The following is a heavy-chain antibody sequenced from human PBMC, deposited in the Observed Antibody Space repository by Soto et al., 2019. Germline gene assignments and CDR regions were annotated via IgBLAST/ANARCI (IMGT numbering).Heavy chain of an antibody. CDR2: ISGSGGST. D-gene: IGHD4-17*01. CDR1: GFTFSSYA. J-gene: IGHJ6*02. Sequence: GGSLRLSCAASGFTFSSYAMSWVRHAPGKGLEWVSAISGSGGSTYYADSVKGRFTISRDNSKNTLYLQMNSLRAEDTAVYYCAKFYGDYEAYYYYGMDVWGQGTTVTVSS. CDR3: AKFYGDYEAYYYYGMDV. V-gene: IGHV3-23*01.